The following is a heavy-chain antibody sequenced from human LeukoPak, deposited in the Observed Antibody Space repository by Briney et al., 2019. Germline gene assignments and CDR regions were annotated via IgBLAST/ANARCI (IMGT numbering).Heavy chain of an antibody. V-gene: IGHV3-15*01. Sequence: GGSLRLSCAASGFTFTNAWMSWVRQAPGKGLEGVGRIKSKSDGWTADYAAPVKGRFTISRDDSKNTLYLQMNSLKTEDTAVYYCTTEREYYFDYWGQGTLVTVSS. CDR3: TTEREYYFDY. CDR1: GFTFTNAW. CDR2: IKSKSDGWTA. J-gene: IGHJ4*02. D-gene: IGHD3-10*01.